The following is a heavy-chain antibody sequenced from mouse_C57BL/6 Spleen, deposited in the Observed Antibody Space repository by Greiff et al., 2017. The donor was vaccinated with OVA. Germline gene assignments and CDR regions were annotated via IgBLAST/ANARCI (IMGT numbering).Heavy chain of an antibody. CDR3: AVTTVVATPFAY. CDR2: IYPGDGDT. V-gene: IGHV1-82*01. D-gene: IGHD1-1*01. J-gene: IGHJ3*01. Sequence: QVQLKQSGPELVKPGASVKISCKASGYAFSSSWMNWVKQRPGKGLEWIGRIYPGDGDTNYNGKFKGKATLTADKSSSTAYMQLSSLTSEDSAVYFCAVTTVVATPFAYWGQGTLVTVSA. CDR1: GYAFSSSW.